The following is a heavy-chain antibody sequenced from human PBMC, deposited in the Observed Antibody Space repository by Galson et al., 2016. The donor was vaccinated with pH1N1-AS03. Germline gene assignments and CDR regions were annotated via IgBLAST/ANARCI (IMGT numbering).Heavy chain of an antibody. V-gene: IGHV3-15*01. CDR2: ITSSGGGVTT. D-gene: IGHD6-25*01. J-gene: IGHJ4*02. CDR1: GFHFNPVW. Sequence: SLRLSCAAPGFHFNPVWMSWVRQAPEKGLEWVGRITSSGGGVTTDYAAPVKDRFTITSDDSKATLFLQMDSLKPEDTAVYYCTTHLKASPAAAGFFDFWGQGILVTVSS. CDR3: TTHLKASPAAAGFFDF.